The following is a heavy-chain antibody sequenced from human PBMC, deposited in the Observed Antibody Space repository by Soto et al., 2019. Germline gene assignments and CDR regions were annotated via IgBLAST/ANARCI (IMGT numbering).Heavy chain of an antibody. V-gene: IGHV3-33*01. CDR1: GFTFSNFG. CDR2: IWFDGSNK. CDR3: ARDYYDGSDYYYSHFDY. Sequence: LRLSCAASGFTFSNFGMHWVRQAPGKGLEWVAVIWFDGSNKYYADSVKGRFTISRDNSKNRLYLQMNSLRAEDTAVYYCARDYYDGSDYYYSHFDYWGQGSLVTVSS. J-gene: IGHJ4*02. D-gene: IGHD3-22*01.